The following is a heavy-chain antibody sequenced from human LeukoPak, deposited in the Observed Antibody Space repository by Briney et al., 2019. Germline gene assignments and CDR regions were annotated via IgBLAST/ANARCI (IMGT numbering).Heavy chain of an antibody. D-gene: IGHD3-10*02. Sequence: GGSLRLSCAASGFTFSSYGMSWVRQAPGEGRGWVSYISSSGSNIYYAESVKGRFTISRDNAKNLLYLQMNSLRAEDTAVYYCAELGITMIGGVWGKGTTVTISS. CDR1: GFTFSSYG. CDR2: ISSSGSNI. V-gene: IGHV3-48*04. CDR3: AELGITMIGGV. J-gene: IGHJ6*04.